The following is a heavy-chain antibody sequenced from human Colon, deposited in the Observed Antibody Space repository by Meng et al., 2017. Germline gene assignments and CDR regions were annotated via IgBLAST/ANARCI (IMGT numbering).Heavy chain of an antibody. J-gene: IGHJ4*02. CDR1: RFTFTTYG. V-gene: IGHV3-23*01. CDR3: ARDVGPENHFFDY. CDR2: ISGDGENT. Sequence: EVQLLGSGGGLVHPGGSLRLSCAASRFTFTTYGMSWVRQAPGKGLEWVSTISGDGENTHYADSVKGRFTVSRDNSKDTLYLQMNSLRAEDTASYFCARDVGPENHFFDYWGQGTLVTVSS. D-gene: IGHD1-26*01.